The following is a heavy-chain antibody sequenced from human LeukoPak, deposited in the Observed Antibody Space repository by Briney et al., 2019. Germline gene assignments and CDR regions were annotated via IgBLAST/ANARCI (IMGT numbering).Heavy chain of an antibody. CDR1: GFTVITND. D-gene: IGHD1-14*01. CDR3: VRGVEPLAANTLAY. J-gene: IGHJ4*02. CDR2: LYSDGNT. V-gene: IGHV3-53*01. Sequence: PGGSLRLSCAASGFTVITNDMTWVRQAPGKGLEWVSVLYSDGNTKYADSVQGRFTISRDNSKNTLYLEMNSLSPDDTAVYYCVRGVEPLAANTLAYWGQGTLVTVSS.